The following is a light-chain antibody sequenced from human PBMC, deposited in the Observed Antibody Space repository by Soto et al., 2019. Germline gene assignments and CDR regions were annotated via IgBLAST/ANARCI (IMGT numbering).Light chain of an antibody. J-gene: IGKJ1*01. Sequence: DIHVTQSPSSVSASVGDRGTITFRASQGIGDRLSWYQQRPAKVPQLVLYFASTLPSGVPSRFSASGSGAEFILTTIPLQAEDFATYYCLHTFSFPRTFGQGTKVDIK. CDR3: LHTFSFPRT. CDR1: QGIGDR. V-gene: IGKV1-12*01. CDR2: FAS.